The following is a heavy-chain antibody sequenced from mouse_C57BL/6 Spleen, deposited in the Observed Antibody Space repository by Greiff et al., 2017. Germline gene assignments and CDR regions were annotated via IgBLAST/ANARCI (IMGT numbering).Heavy chain of an antibody. J-gene: IGHJ3*01. D-gene: IGHD2-1*01. CDR3: ARDGNYGTWFAY. CDR2: ISDGGSYT. V-gene: IGHV5-4*01. Sequence: VQLQQSGGGLVKPGGSLKLSCAASGFTFSSYAMSWVRQTPEKRLEWVATISDGGSYTYYPDNVKGRFTISRDNAKNNLYLHMSHLKSEDTAMYYCARDGNYGTWFAYWGQGTLVTVSA. CDR1: GFTFSSYA.